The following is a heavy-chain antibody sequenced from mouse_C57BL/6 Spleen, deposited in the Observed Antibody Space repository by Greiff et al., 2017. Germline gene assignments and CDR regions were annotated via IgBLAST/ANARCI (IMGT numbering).Heavy chain of an antibody. V-gene: IGHV5-6*01. Sequence: EVKLVESGGDLVKPGGSLKLSCAASGFTFSSYGMSWVRQTPDKRLEWVATISSGGSYTYYPDSVKGRFTISRDNAKNTLYLQMSSLKSEDTAMYYCARHEITTVVARYYYAMDYWGQGTSVTVSS. CDR2: ISSGGSYT. CDR1: GFTFSSYG. D-gene: IGHD1-1*01. CDR3: ARHEITTVVARYYYAMDY. J-gene: IGHJ4*01.